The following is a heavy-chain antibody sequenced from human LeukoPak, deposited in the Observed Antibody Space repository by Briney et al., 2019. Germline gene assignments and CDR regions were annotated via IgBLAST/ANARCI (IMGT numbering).Heavy chain of an antibody. CDR2: IYYSGST. Sequence: SETLSLTCTVSGGSISSYYWSWIRQPPGKGLEWIGYIYYSGSTNYNPSLKSRVAISVDTSKNQFSLKLSSVTAADTAVYYCARGPGVGTEFDYWGQGTLVTVSS. J-gene: IGHJ4*02. CDR1: GGSISSYY. CDR3: ARGPGVGTEFDY. D-gene: IGHD2-8*01. V-gene: IGHV4-59*01.